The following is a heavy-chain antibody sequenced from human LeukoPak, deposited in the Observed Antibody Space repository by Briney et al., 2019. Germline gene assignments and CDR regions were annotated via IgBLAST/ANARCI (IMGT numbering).Heavy chain of an antibody. D-gene: IGHD3-10*01. CDR1: GGSISSYY. CDR3: ARWAMVRGAFDY. Sequence: SETLSLTCTVSGGSISSYYWSWNRQPPGKGLEWIGYIYYSGSTNYNPSLKSRVTISVDTSKNQFSLKLSSVTAADTAVYYCARWAMVRGAFDYWGQGTLVTVSS. V-gene: IGHV4-59*01. CDR2: IYYSGST. J-gene: IGHJ4*02.